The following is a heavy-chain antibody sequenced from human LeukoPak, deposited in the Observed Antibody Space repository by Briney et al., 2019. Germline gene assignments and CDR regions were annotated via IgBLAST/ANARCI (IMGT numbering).Heavy chain of an antibody. J-gene: IGHJ3*02. Sequence: GGSLRLSCAASGFTFTTYWMSWVRQAPGEGLEWVANINQDGIEKYYVASVKGRFTISRDNAKNSMYVQMNSLRAADTAVYYCARGFDGYYGFDIWGQGTMVTVSS. D-gene: IGHD5-24*01. CDR1: GFTFTTYW. CDR2: INQDGIEK. CDR3: ARGFDGYYGFDI. V-gene: IGHV3-7*03.